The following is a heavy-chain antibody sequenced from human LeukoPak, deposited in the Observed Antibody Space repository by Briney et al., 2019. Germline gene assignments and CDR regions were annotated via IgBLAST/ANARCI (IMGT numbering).Heavy chain of an antibody. CDR2: ISGSDTST. D-gene: IGHD2-2*02. CDR1: GFTFSNYS. CDR3: TKARSASSSSCYNY. J-gene: IGHJ4*02. V-gene: IGHV3-23*01. Sequence: GGSLRLSCAASGFTFSNYSMIWVRQAPGKGLEWVSSISGSDTSTYYADSVKGRFTISRDNSKNTLELQMDSLRAEDTAVYYCTKARSASSSSCYNYWGQGILVTVSS.